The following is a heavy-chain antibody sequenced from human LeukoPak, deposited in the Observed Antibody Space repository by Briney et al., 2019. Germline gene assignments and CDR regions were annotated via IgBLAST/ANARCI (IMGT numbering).Heavy chain of an antibody. CDR2: INGDGSST. J-gene: IGHJ4*02. Sequence: GGSLRLSCAASGFTFSRYWMHWVRQAPGKGPVWVSRINGDGSSTTYADSVKGRFTISRDNARNTLFLQMNSLRAEDTAVYYCARDQLGDGDYLFDSWARESWSPSPQ. CDR1: GFTFSRYW. V-gene: IGHV3-74*01. D-gene: IGHD4-17*01. CDR3: ARDQLGDGDYLFDS.